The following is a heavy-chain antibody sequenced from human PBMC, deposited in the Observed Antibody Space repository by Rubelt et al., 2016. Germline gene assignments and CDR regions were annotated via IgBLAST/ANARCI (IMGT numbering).Heavy chain of an antibody. CDR2: IYSSGST. CDR3: ARVTFGGINAVDI. V-gene: IGHV3-53*01. J-gene: IGHJ3*02. Sequence: EVQLVESGGGVVQPGGSLRLSCAASGFTVSSNYMSWVRQAPGKGLDWVSVIYSSGSTYYADSVKGRFTISRDNSKNTWYLQINSLGAEDTAGYYCARVTFGGINAVDIWGQGTMVTVSS. D-gene: IGHD3-16*01. CDR1: GFTVSSNY.